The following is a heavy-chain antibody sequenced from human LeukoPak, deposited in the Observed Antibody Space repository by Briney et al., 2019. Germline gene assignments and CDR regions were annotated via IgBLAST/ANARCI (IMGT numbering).Heavy chain of an antibody. V-gene: IGHV3-23*01. CDR2: ISGSGGST. CDR1: GFTFSSYA. CDR3: AEVRNYDSSGYYNYYYYGMDV. Sequence: PGGSLRLSCAASGFTFSSYAMSWVRQAPGKGLEWVSAISGSGGSTYYADSVKGRFTISRDNSKNTLYLQMNSLRAEDTAVYYCAEVRNYDSSGYYNYYYYGMDVWGQGTTVTVSS. J-gene: IGHJ6*02. D-gene: IGHD3-22*01.